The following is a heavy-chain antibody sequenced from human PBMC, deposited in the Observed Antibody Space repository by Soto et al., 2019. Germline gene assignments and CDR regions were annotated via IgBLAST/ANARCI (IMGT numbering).Heavy chain of an antibody. J-gene: IGHJ4*02. V-gene: IGHV1-18*04. CDR2: ISPFTGDT. CDR1: GYSFTNYG. CDR3: ARSCSGGSCHSAY. D-gene: IGHD2-15*01. Sequence: QVQLVQSGTEVNKPGASVRVSCKTSGYSFTNYGINWVRQAPGQGLEWMGWISPFTGDTHYTQSLQGRITVTTDTSTNTAYMELRSLRSADTAVYYCARSCSGGSCHSAYWGQGTLVTVSS.